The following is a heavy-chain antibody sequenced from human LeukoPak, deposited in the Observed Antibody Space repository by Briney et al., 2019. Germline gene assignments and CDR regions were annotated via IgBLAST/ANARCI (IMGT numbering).Heavy chain of an antibody. V-gene: IGHV3-48*03. D-gene: IGHD3-10*01. CDR3: AGDCGFGEGINWFDP. CDR1: AFTLSSRE. CDR2: ISDSGNTI. Sequence: GGSLRLSCEGSAFTLSSREMNWVRQAPGKGLEWVAYISDSGNTIFYAASVKGRFTISRDNAKNSLFLQMNSLSAEDSAIYCCAGDCGFGEGINWFDPWGQGTLVTVST. J-gene: IGHJ5*02.